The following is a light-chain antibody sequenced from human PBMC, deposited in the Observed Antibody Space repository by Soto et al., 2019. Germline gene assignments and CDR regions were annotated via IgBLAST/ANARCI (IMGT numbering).Light chain of an antibody. J-gene: IGLJ2*01. V-gene: IGLV2-23*02. CDR3: CSYAGGNTLI. CDR1: NGDVGSYDL. CDR2: EVN. Sequence: QSVLTQSASVSGSPGQSITISCTGTNGDVGSYDLVSWYQQYPGKAPKLIIYEVNKRPSGVSNRFSGAKSGNTASLTISGLQTEDEADYDCCSYAGGNTLIFGGGTKVTVL.